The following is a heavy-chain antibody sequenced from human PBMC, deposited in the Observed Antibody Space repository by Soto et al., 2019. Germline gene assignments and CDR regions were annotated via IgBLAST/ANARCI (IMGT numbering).Heavy chain of an antibody. J-gene: IGHJ4*02. D-gene: IGHD6-13*01. Sequence: ASVKVSCKASGYTFTSYAMHWVRRAPGQRLEWMGWINAGNGNTKYSQKFQGRVTITRDTSASTAYMELSSLRPEDTAVYYCARDDSSSWYFDYWGQGTLVTVSS. CDR1: GYTFTSYA. V-gene: IGHV1-3*01. CDR2: INAGNGNT. CDR3: ARDDSSSWYFDY.